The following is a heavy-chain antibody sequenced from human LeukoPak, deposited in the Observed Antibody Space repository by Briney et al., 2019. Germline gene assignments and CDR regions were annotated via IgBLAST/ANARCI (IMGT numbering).Heavy chain of an antibody. J-gene: IGHJ4*02. CDR1: GFTLSSHS. CDR2: ISSSSNYI. CDR3: AKEVERHFDLRY. V-gene: IGHV3-21*04. Sequence: GGSLRLSCAASGFTLSSHSMTWVRQAPGKGLEWVSSISSSSNYIYYADSVKGRFTISRDNAKNSLCLQANSLRVEDTAVYYCAKEVERHFDLRYWGQGIPVTVSS. D-gene: IGHD2-15*01.